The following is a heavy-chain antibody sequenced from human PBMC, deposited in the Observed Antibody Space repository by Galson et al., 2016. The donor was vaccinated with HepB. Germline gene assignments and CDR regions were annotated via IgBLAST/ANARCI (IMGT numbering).Heavy chain of an antibody. D-gene: IGHD4-23*01. CDR2: ISDGVDGT. V-gene: IGHV3-23*01. CDR3: AKSGGRWSYFDY. Sequence: SLRLSCAASGFTFNNYAMNWVRQAPGKGLEWVSDISDGVDGTYYADSVKGRFSISRDNSRRTLYLQMNSLRAEDTAVYYCAKSGGRWSYFDYWGQGTLVTVSS. CDR1: GFTFNNYA. J-gene: IGHJ4*02.